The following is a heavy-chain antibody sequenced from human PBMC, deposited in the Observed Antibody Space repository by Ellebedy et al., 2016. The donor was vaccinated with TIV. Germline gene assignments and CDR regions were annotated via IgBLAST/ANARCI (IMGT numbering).Heavy chain of an antibody. CDR2: INPSGGGT. CDR1: GYTFTSYY. V-gene: IGHV1-46*01. D-gene: IGHD3-22*01. J-gene: IGHJ6*02. Sequence: ASVKVSCXASGYTFTSYYMHWVRQAPGQGLEWLGIINPSGGGTGNAQKFQGRVTMTRDTSTSSVYMQLSSLRSEDTAVYYCARAQDYYDSRVGGMDVWGQGTTVAVSS. CDR3: ARAQDYYDSRVGGMDV.